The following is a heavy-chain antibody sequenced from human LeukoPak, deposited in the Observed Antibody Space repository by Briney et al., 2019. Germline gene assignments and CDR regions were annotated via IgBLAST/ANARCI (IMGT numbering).Heavy chain of an antibody. D-gene: IGHD5-24*01. CDR2: ISGSGGVT. CDR1: GFTFSKYA. CDR3: AKVQEMSTILPPFHY. V-gene: IGHV3-23*01. Sequence: GGSLRLSCAASGFTFSKYAMSWVRQAPGKGLEWVSAISGSGGVTYYADSVKGRFTISRDNSKNTLYLQVNSLRAADTAVYYCAKVQEMSTILPPFHYWGQGTLVTVSS. J-gene: IGHJ4*02.